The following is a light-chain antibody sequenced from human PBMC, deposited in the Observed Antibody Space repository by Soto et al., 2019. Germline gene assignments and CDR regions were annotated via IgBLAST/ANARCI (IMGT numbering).Light chain of an antibody. CDR1: QSVSIY. Sequence: EIVLTQSPATLSLSPVERATLSCRASQSVSIYLAWYQQKPGQAPRLLIYDASNRATGIPARFSGSGSGTDFTLTISSLEPEDFAVYYCQQRSNWPPKITFGQGTRLEI. V-gene: IGKV3-11*01. J-gene: IGKJ5*01. CDR2: DAS. CDR3: QQRSNWPPKIT.